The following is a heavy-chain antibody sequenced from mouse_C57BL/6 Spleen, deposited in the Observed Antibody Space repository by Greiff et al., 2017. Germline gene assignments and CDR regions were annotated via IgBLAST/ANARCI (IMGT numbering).Heavy chain of an antibody. D-gene: IGHD1-1*01. V-gene: IGHV1-82*01. CDR3: ARSPYYYGSSYAYYAMDY. CDR2: IYPGDGDT. Sequence: QVQLKESGPELVKPGASVKISCKASGYAFSSSWMNWVKQRPGKGLEWIGRIYPGDGDTNYNGKFKGKATLTADKSSSTAYMQLSSLTSEDSAVYCCARSPYYYGSSYAYYAMDYWGQGTSVTVSS. J-gene: IGHJ4*01. CDR1: GYAFSSSW.